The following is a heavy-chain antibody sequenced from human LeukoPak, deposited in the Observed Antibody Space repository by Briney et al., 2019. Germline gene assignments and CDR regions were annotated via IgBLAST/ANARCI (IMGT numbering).Heavy chain of an antibody. V-gene: IGHV3-9*01. CDR2: ISWNSGSI. CDR3: AKTGSXDGYDGLDY. D-gene: IGHD5-24*01. CDR1: GFTFDDYA. J-gene: IGHJ4*02. Sequence: GRSLRLSCAASGFTFDDYAMPWVRQAPGKGLEGVSGISWNSGSIGYADSVKGRFTISRDNAKNSLYLQMNSLRAEDTALYYCAKTGSXDGYDGLDYWGQGTLVTVSS.